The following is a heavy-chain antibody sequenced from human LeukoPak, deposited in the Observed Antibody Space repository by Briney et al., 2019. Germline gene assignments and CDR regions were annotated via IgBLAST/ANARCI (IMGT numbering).Heavy chain of an antibody. J-gene: IGHJ4*02. CDR2: IESKTDGGTT. CDR1: GFTFSGYW. D-gene: IGHD3-10*01. V-gene: IGHV3-15*04. CDR3: TTYGSGRKFDY. Sequence: GGSLRLSCTASGFTFSGYWMSWVRQIPGKGLEWVGRIESKTDGGTTDYAAPVKGRFTISRDDSTNTLYPQMNSLKSEDTAVYYCTTYGSGRKFDYWGQGILVTVSS.